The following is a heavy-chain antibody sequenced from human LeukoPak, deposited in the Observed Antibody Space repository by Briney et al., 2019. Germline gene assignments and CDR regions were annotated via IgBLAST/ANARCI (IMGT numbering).Heavy chain of an antibody. V-gene: IGHV3-74*01. CDR1: GFTFSSYW. J-gene: IGHJ4*02. CDR3: ARESNFGYYDFWSGGMVIPSDFDY. D-gene: IGHD3-3*01. CDR2: INSDGSST. Sequence: QSGGSLRLSCVASGFTFSSYWMHWVRQAPGKGRGWVSRINSDGSSTSYADSVKGRFTTSRDNAKNTLYLQMNSLRAEDTAVYYCARESNFGYYDFWSGGMVIPSDFDYWGQGTLVTVSS.